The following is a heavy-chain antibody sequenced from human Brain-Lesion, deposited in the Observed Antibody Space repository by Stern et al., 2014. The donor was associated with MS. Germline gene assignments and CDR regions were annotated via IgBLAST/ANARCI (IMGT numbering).Heavy chain of an antibody. J-gene: IGHJ3*02. CDR2: IISLLDIA. Sequence: QMQLVQSGAEVKKPGSSVKVSCKTSGGTFSSYTITWGRQAPGQGLEWMGRIISLLDIADYAQKFQGRVTITADKSTSTAYMELSSLRSEDTAVYYCARESTGDAFDIWGQGTMVPVSS. CDR1: GGTFSSYT. D-gene: IGHD3-10*01. V-gene: IGHV1-69*09. CDR3: ARESTGDAFDI.